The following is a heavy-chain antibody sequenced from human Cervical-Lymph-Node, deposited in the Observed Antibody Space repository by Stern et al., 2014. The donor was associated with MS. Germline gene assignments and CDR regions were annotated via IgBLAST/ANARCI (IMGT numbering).Heavy chain of an antibody. Sequence: QVQLQESGPGLVKPSGTLSLTCVVSGGSISNINWWGWVRQPPGMGLEWIGEIHHSGTTNFNPSLRSRVTMSVDKSKNQFSLELNSVTAADTAVYYCARVYSGYDWFDYWGQGTLVTVSS. V-gene: IGHV4-4*02. CDR3: ARVYSGYDWFDY. CDR2: IHHSGTT. J-gene: IGHJ4*02. CDR1: GGSISNINW. D-gene: IGHD5-12*01.